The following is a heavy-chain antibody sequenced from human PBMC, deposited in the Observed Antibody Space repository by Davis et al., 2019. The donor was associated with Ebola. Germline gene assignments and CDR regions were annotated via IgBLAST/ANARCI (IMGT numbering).Heavy chain of an antibody. V-gene: IGHV3-21*01. Sequence: GESLKISCAASGFTFSSHWMSWVRQAPGKGLEWVSSISSDSSYIYYADSVKGRFTISRDNAKNSLYLQMDSLRAEDTAVYYCARDRDTSSGWYLDSWGQGTLVTVSS. CDR1: GFTFSSHW. CDR2: ISSDSSYI. J-gene: IGHJ4*02. CDR3: ARDRDTSSGWYLDS. D-gene: IGHD6-19*01.